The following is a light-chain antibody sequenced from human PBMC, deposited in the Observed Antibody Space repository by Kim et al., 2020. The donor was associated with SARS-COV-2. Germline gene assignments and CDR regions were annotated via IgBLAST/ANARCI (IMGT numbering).Light chain of an antibody. CDR1: QSISSN. V-gene: IGKV3-15*01. CDR2: GAS. CDR3: QQYHNMQT. J-gene: IGKJ2*01. Sequence: LSAAPGKRATLSYSASQSISSNLAWYQQKPGQAPRLLIYGASTRATDIPVRFSGSGSGTEFTLTISILQSEDFVVYYCQQYHNMQTFGQGTKLEI.